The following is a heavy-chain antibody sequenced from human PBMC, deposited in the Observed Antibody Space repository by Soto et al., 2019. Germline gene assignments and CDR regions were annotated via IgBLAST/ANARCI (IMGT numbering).Heavy chain of an antibody. CDR1: GGSIASSLYY. CDR3: ARRLYYDSSGFEGGGMDV. D-gene: IGHD3-22*01. V-gene: IGHV4-39*01. J-gene: IGHJ6*02. Sequence: PSETLSLTCTVSGGSIASSLYYWGWVRQSPGKGLEWIESIYYSGSTYYNPSLKSRVTISVDTSKNQFSLKLSSVTAADTAVYYFARRLYYDSSGFEGGGMDVWGQGTTVTVSS. CDR2: IYYSGST.